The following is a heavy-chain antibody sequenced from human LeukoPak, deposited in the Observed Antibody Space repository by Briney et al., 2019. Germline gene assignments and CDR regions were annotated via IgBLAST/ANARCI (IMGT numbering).Heavy chain of an antibody. CDR1: GFTFDDYA. Sequence: GGSLRLSCAASGFTFDDYAMHWVRQAPGKGLEWVPGISWNSGSIGYADSVKGRFTISRDNAKNSLYLQMNSLRAEDTALYYCAKDISLYYYDSSGYSNYFDYWGQGTLVTVSS. J-gene: IGHJ4*02. D-gene: IGHD3-22*01. CDR2: ISWNSGSI. V-gene: IGHV3-9*01. CDR3: AKDISLYYYDSSGYSNYFDY.